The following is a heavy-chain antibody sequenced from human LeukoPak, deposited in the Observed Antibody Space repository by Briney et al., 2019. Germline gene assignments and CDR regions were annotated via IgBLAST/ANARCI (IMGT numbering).Heavy chain of an antibody. D-gene: IGHD3-10*01. CDR2: IYHSGST. V-gene: IGHV4-30-2*01. CDR1: GCSISSGGYS. J-gene: IGHJ4*02. Sequence: PSETLSLTCAASGCSISSGGYSWSWIRQPPGKGLEWIGYIYHSGSTYYNPSLKSRVTISVDRSKNQFSLKLSSVTAADTAVYYCASITMVRGVRSLDYWGQGTLVTVSS. CDR3: ASITMVRGVRSLDY.